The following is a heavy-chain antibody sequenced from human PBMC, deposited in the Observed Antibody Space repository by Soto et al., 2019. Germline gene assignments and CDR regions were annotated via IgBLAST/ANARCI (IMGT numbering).Heavy chain of an antibody. CDR1: GYTFTCCS. CDR2: INPSGGNT. CDR3: ARGPVGDGYVFDY. D-gene: IGHD3-16*01. Sequence: GTSVEVSSKASGYTFTCCSMHWVRQATGQGLEWMGIINPSGGNTSYAQKFQGRVTITRDTSASTAYMELSSLRSEDTAVYYCARGPVGDGYVFDYWGQATLVTVSS. J-gene: IGHJ4*02. V-gene: IGHV1-46*01.